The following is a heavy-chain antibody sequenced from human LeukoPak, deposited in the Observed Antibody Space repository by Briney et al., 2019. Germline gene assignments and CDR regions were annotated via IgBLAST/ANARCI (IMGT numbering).Heavy chain of an antibody. CDR2: ISRSGGTT. J-gene: IGHJ4*02. CDR3: ARRRVRGVMVFDY. CDR1: GLTFSGYT. Sequence: GGSLRLSCAASGLTFSGYTRSWVRQAPGKGLEWVAAISRSGGTTYYADSVKGRFTISRDNSKNTLYLQMNSLRAEDTAVYYCARRRVRGVMVFDYWGQGTLVTVSS. V-gene: IGHV3-23*01. D-gene: IGHD3-10*01.